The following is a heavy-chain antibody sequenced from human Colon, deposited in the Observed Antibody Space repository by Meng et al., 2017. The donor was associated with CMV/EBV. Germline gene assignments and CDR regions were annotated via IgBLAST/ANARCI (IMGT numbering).Heavy chain of an antibody. V-gene: IGHV3-23*03. CDR3: ARDWGSSNAFDV. D-gene: IGHD3-16*01. J-gene: IGHJ3*01. CDR1: GFTFSSRA. CDR2: IYGNGATI. Sequence: GGSLRLSCAASGFTFSSRAMNWVRQAPGKGLEWVSLIYGNGATIYYADSVKGRFTISRDNSKNTVYFQMNSLRPEDTAVYYCARDWGSSNAFDVWGQETMVTVSS.